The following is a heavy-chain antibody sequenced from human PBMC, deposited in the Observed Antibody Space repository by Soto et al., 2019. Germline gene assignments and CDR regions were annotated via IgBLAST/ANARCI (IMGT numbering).Heavy chain of an antibody. J-gene: IGHJ4*02. V-gene: IGHV5-51*01. CDR1: GYSFTSYW. Sequence: GESLKISCKGSGYSFTSYWIGWVRQMPGKGLEWMGIIYPGDSDTRYSPSFQGQVTISADKSISTAYLQWSSLKASDTAMYYCARLGRGWEQQLHYFDYWGQGTLVTVSS. CDR3: ARLGRGWEQQLHYFDY. CDR2: IYPGDSDT. D-gene: IGHD6-13*01.